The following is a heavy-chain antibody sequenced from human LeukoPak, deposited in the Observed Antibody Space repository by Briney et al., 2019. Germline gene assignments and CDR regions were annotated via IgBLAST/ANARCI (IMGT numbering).Heavy chain of an antibody. CDR1: GFTFSSYA. V-gene: IGHV3-30*04. CDR2: ISYGGSNK. J-gene: IGHJ6*04. CDR3: ARDRGISSSGSMDV. D-gene: IGHD6-25*01. Sequence: GGSLRLSCAASGFTFSSYAMHWVRQAPGKGLEWVAVISYGGSNKYYADSVKGRFTISRDNSKNTLYLQMNSLRAEDTAVYYCARDRGISSSGSMDVWGKGTTVTVSS.